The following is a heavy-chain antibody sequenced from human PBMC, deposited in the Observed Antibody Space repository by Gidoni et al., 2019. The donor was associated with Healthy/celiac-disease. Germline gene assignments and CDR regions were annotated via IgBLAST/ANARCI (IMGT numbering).Heavy chain of an antibody. V-gene: IGHV3-9*01. Sequence: EVQLVESGGGLVQPGRSLRLSCAASGFTFDDYAMHWVRQAPGKGREWVSGMSWNSGSIGYADSVKGRFTISRDNAKNSLYLQMNSLRAEDTALYYCAKEYSSGWPYWYFDLWGRGTLVTVSS. CDR2: MSWNSGSI. D-gene: IGHD6-19*01. J-gene: IGHJ2*01. CDR1: GFTFDDYA. CDR3: AKEYSSGWPYWYFDL.